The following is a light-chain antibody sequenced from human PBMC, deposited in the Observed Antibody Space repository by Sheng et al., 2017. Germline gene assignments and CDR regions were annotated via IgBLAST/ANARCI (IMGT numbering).Light chain of an antibody. Sequence: EIVLTQSPGTLSLSPGERATLSCRASQSVSSNVAWYQQKPGLAPRLLIYGASSRATGLPARLSGSGSGTEFTLTISSLQSEDFAVYYCQHYNNWPLLTFGGGTKVEIK. CDR3: QHYNNWPLLT. V-gene: IGKV3-15*01. CDR2: GAS. J-gene: IGKJ4*01. CDR1: QSVSSN.